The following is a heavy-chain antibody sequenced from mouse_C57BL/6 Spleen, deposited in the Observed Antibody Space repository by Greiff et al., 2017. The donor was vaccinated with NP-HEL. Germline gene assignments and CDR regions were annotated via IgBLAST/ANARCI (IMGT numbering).Heavy chain of an antibody. CDR1: GYTFTDYY. Sequence: EVQLVESGPELVKPGASVKISCKASGYTFTDYYMNWVKQSHGKSLEWIGDINPNNGGTSYNQKFKGKATLTVDKSSSTAYMELRSLTSEDSAVYYCARRGSRFTTVVPYAMDYWGQGTSVTVSS. D-gene: IGHD1-1*01. J-gene: IGHJ4*01. V-gene: IGHV1-26*01. CDR2: INPNNGGT. CDR3: ARRGSRFTTVVPYAMDY.